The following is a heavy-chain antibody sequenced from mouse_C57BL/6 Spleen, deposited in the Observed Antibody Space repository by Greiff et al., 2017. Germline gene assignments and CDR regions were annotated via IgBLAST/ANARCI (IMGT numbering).Heavy chain of an antibody. Sequence: VQLQQSGAELVRPGTSVKVSCKASGYAFTNYLIEWVKQRPGQGLEWIGVINPGSGGTNYNEKFKGKATLTADKSSSTAYMQLSSLTSEDSAVYFCARSDYGSSYGFAYWGQGTLVTVSA. V-gene: IGHV1-54*01. D-gene: IGHD1-1*01. J-gene: IGHJ3*01. CDR3: ARSDYGSSYGFAY. CDR2: INPGSGGT. CDR1: GYAFTNYL.